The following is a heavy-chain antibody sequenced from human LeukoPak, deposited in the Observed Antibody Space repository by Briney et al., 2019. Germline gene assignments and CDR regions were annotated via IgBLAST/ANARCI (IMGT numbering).Heavy chain of an antibody. CDR2: IIPMSGTT. CDR3: ARSNNVFFPWDH. Sequence: ASVKVSCKASGDTFSSYAFSWVRQAPGQGLEWMGAIIPMSGTTHYAQNFQGRVTITSDESTRTVYLEVTSLRSEDTALYYCARSNNVFFPWDHWGQGTLVTVYS. D-gene: IGHD1-26*01. V-gene: IGHV1-69*13. CDR1: GDTFSSYA. J-gene: IGHJ4*02.